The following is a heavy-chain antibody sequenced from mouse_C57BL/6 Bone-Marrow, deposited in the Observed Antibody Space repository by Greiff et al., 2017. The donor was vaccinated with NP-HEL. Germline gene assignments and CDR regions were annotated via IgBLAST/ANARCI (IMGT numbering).Heavy chain of an antibody. CDR3: ATCYYSYGMYY. V-gene: IGHV1-81*01. J-gene: IGHJ4*01. Sequence: QVQLQQSGAELARPGASVKLSCKASGYTFTSYGIRWVKQRPGQGLEWIGEIYPRSGNTYYNEKFKGKATLTADKSSSTAYMELRSLTSEDSAVYFCATCYYSYGMYYWGQGNAVTVSS. D-gene: IGHD2-3*01. CDR2: IYPRSGNT. CDR1: GYTFTSYG.